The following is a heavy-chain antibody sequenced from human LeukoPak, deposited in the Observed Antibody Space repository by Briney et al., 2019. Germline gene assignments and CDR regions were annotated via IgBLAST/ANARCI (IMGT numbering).Heavy chain of an antibody. CDR2: IIPIFGTA. V-gene: IGHV1-69*05. J-gene: IGHJ4*02. D-gene: IGHD6-6*01. CDR3: ARVQGEYSSSSSFDY. CDR1: GGTFSSYA. Sequence: VASVKVSCKASGGTFSSYAISWVRQAPGQGLEWMGGIIPIFGTANYAQKFQGRVTITTDESASTAYMELSSLRSEDTAVYYCARVQGEYSSSSSFDYWGQGTLVTVSS.